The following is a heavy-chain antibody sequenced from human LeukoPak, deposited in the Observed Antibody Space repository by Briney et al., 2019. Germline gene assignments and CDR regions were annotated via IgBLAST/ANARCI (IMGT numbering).Heavy chain of an antibody. Sequence: GGSLRLSCAASGFTLTNFAMTWVRQAPGKGLEWVAATVGIGPDTYHADSVKGRFTTSRDNSKNILYLQMNSLRVEDTAVYYCTKASAERCLGAFCYPFDHWGQGTLVTVSS. CDR1: GFTLTNFA. V-gene: IGHV3-23*01. D-gene: IGHD2-15*01. CDR3: TKASAERCLGAFCYPFDH. J-gene: IGHJ4*02. CDR2: TVGIGPDT.